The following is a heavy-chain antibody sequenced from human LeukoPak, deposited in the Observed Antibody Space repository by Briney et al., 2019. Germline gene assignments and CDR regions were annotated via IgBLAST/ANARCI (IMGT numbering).Heavy chain of an antibody. V-gene: IGHV3-11*01. D-gene: IGHD3-22*01. CDR2: ISSSGSTI. J-gene: IGHJ4*02. CDR3: ARAIYYYDSSGYSEFDY. CDR1: GFTFSDYY. Sequence: PGGSLRLSCAASGFTFSDYYMSWIRQAPGKGLKWVSYISSSGSTIYYADSVKGRFTISRDNAKNSLYLQMNSLRAEDTALYYCARAIYYYDSSGYSEFDYWGQGTLVTVSS.